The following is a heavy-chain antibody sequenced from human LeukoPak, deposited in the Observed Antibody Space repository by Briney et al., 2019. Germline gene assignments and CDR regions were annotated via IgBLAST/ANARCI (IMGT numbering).Heavy chain of an antibody. D-gene: IGHD3-9*01. V-gene: IGHV4-38-2*02. CDR2: IYHSGTT. Sequence: SETLSLTCAVSGHSISSGYYWGWIRQPPGKGLEWIGSIYHSGTTYYNPSVKSRVTISVDTSKNQSSLNLSSVTAADTAVYYCARDRRYFAGWDAFDIWGQGTMVTVAS. J-gene: IGHJ3*02. CDR1: GHSISSGYY. CDR3: ARDRRYFAGWDAFDI.